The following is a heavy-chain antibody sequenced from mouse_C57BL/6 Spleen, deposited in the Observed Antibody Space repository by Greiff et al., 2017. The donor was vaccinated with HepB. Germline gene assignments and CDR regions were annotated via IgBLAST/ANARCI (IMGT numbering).Heavy chain of an antibody. CDR1: GYTFTSYT. D-gene: IGHD2-2*01. J-gene: IGHJ3*01. CDR3: ARDYGFLCAY. CDR2: INPSSGYT. Sequence: QVQLQQSGAELARPGASVKMSCKASGYTFTSYTMHWVKQRPGQGLEWIGYINPSSGYTKYNQKFKEKATLTADISSSTAYMHLSSLTSEDSAVYYSARDYGFLCAYWGQGPLVTVAA. V-gene: IGHV1-4*01.